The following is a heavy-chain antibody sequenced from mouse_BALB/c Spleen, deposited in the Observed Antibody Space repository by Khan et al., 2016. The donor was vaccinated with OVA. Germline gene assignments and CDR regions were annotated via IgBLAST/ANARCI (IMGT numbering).Heavy chain of an antibody. Sequence: EVELVESGGDLVKPGGSLKLSCAASGFTFSRYSMSWVRQTPDKRLEWVATISSGGDYTYYPDSVKGRFTISRDNAKNTLYLQMSSLKSEDTAMYYCASHLTGSVAYWGQGTLVTVSA. D-gene: IGHD4-1*01. CDR1: GFTFSRYS. CDR2: ISSGGDYT. V-gene: IGHV5-6*01. CDR3: ASHLTGSVAY. J-gene: IGHJ3*01.